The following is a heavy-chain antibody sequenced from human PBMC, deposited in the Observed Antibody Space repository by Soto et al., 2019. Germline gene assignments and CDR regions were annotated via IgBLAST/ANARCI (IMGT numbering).Heavy chain of an antibody. CDR2: IIPIFGTA. Sequence: SVKVSCKASGGTFSSYAISWVRQAPGQGLEWMGGIIPIFGTANYAQKLQGRVTITADESTSTAYMELSSLRSEDTAVYYCARPAHHHHDHSNYGGGYYHYGIDVWGQGTTVTFAS. V-gene: IGHV1-69*13. D-gene: IGHD4-4*01. CDR1: GGTFSSYA. CDR3: ARPAHHHHDHSNYGGGYYHYGIDV. J-gene: IGHJ6*02.